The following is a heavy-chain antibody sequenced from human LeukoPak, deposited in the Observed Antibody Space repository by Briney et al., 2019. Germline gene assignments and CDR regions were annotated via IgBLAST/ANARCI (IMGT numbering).Heavy chain of an antibody. CDR1: GGTFSSYA. V-gene: IGHV1-2*06. D-gene: IGHD1-1*01. Sequence: GASVKVSCKASGGTFSSYAISWVRQAPGQGLEWMGRINPNSGGTNYAQKFQGRVAMTRDTSITTAYMELSSLRSNDAAVYYCARGLPGSFDPWGQGALVTVSS. J-gene: IGHJ5*02. CDR3: ARGLPGSFDP. CDR2: INPNSGGT.